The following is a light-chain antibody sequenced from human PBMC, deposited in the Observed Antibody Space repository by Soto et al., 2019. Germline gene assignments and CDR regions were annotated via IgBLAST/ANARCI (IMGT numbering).Light chain of an antibody. J-gene: IGKJ2*01. CDR1: QSVSSN. Sequence: EIVMTQSPATLSVSPGERVTLSCRASQSVSSNLAWYQQKPGQAPRLLIYGASTRATGIPARFSGSGSGTGFTLTISSLQSEDFAIYYCHQYNNWPPYTFGQGTKVDIK. V-gene: IGKV3-15*01. CDR2: GAS. CDR3: HQYNNWPPYT.